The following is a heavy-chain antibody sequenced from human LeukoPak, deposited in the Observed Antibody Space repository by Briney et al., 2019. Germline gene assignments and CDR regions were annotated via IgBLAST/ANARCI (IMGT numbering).Heavy chain of an antibody. J-gene: IGHJ3*02. Sequence: GASVKVSCKASGYTFTSYDINWVRQATGQGLEWMGWMNPNSGNTGYAQKFQGRVTITRNTSISTAYMELSSLRSEDTAVYYCAISAEDGSGSYYKDAFDIWGQGTMVTVSS. CDR2: MNPNSGNT. CDR1: GYTFTSYD. V-gene: IGHV1-8*03. CDR3: AISAEDGSGSYYKDAFDI. D-gene: IGHD3-10*01.